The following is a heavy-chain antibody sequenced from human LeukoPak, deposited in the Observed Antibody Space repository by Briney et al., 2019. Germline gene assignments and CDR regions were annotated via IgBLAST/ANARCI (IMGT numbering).Heavy chain of an antibody. J-gene: IGHJ4*02. D-gene: IGHD1-26*01. V-gene: IGHV3-66*01. CDR3: ARDGLVGPFSY. CDR2: IYSGGST. Sequence: QAGGSLRLSCAASGLTVSSNYMSWVRQAPGKGLEWVSVIYSGGSTYYADSVKGRFTISRDNSKNTLYLQMNSLRVEDTAVYYRARDGLVGPFSYWGQGTLVTVSS. CDR1: GLTVSSNY.